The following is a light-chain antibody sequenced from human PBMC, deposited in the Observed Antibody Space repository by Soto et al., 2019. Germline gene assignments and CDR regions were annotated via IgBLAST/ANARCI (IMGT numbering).Light chain of an antibody. Sequence: QSVLSQPPSASAAPGQRVTISCSGSTSNIGKYYVSSYQQDPGTTPRLLIYDNNQRPPGVHDRFSGSKSGTSATLAITGLQSGDEADYYCSTWDGGLTPQGVFGTGTKVTVL. CDR3: STWDGGLTPQGV. J-gene: IGLJ1*01. CDR2: DNN. V-gene: IGLV1-51*01. CDR1: TSNIGKYY.